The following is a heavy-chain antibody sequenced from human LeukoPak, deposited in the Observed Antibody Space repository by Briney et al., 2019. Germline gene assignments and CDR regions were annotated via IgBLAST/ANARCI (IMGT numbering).Heavy chain of an antibody. J-gene: IGHJ4*02. CDR2: ISGSGGST. D-gene: IGHD3-22*01. CDR3: AKDPSYDDSSGYYSDY. CDR1: GFTFSSYA. V-gene: IGHV3-23*01. Sequence: GGSLRLSCAASGFTFSSYAMSWVRQAPGKGLEWVSAISGSGGSTYYADSVKGRFTISRDNSKNTLYLQMNSLRAEDTAVYYCAKDPSYDDSSGYYSDYWGQGTLVTVSS.